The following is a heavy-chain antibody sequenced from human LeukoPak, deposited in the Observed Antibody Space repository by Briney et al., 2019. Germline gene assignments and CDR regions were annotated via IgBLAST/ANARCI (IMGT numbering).Heavy chain of an antibody. Sequence: GASVKVSCKASGGTLSSYAISWVRQAPGQGLEWMGGIIPIFGTANYAQKFQGRVTITADKSTSTAYMELSSLRSEDTAVYYCASRSDDILTGYYGVWGQGTLVTVSS. J-gene: IGHJ4*02. V-gene: IGHV1-69*06. D-gene: IGHD3-9*01. CDR1: GGTLSSYA. CDR2: IIPIFGTA. CDR3: ASRSDDILTGYYGV.